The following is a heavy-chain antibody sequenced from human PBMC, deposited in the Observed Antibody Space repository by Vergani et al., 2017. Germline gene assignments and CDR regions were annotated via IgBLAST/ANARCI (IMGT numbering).Heavy chain of an antibody. CDR3: ASGLVTAMTFDY. J-gene: IGHJ4*02. V-gene: IGHV1-46*03. CDR1: GYTFTSYG. D-gene: IGHD2-21*02. Sequence: QVQLVQSGAEVKKPGASVKVSCKASGYTFTSYGISWVRQAPGQGLEWMGIINPSGGSTSYAQKFQGRVTMTRDTSTSTVYMELSSLRSEDTAVYYCASGLVTAMTFDYWGQGTLVTVSS. CDR2: INPSGGST.